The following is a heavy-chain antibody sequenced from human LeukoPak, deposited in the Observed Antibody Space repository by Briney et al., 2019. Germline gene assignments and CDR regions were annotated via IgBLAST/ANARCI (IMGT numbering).Heavy chain of an antibody. D-gene: IGHD2-21*02. CDR3: AGLVTNLPCDI. V-gene: IGHV4-39*01. CDR1: GGSISSSSYY. J-gene: IGHJ3*02. CDR2: IYYSGST. Sequence: KPSETLSLTRTVSGGSISSSSYYWGWIRQPPGKGLEGIGSIYYSGSTYYNPSLKSRVTIPVDTSKNQFSLKLSSVTAADTAVYYCAGLVTNLPCDIWGQGTMVTVSS.